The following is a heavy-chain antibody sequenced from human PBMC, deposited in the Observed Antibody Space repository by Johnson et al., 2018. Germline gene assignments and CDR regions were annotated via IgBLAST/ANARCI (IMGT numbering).Heavy chain of an antibody. CDR2: INSDGSST. CDR3: ARDENYCSSTSCYPLAQH. D-gene: IGHD2-2*01. CDR1: GFTFRSYW. V-gene: IGHV3-74*01. Sequence: VQLQESGGGLVQPGGSLRLSCAASGFTFRSYWMHWVRQAPGKGLVWVSRINSDGSSTSYADSVKGRFTISRDNAKNTLYLQMISLRAEDTAVYYCARDENYCSSTSCYPLAQHWGQGTLVTVSS. J-gene: IGHJ1*01.